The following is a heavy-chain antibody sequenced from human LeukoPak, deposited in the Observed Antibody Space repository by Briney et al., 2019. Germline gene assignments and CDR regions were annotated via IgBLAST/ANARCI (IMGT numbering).Heavy chain of an antibody. CDR3: ARDGAAAVYFDY. CDR2: ISSSSSYI. J-gene: IGHJ4*02. V-gene: IGHV3-21*01. Sequence: GGSLRLSCAASGFTFSSYSMNWVRQAPGKGLEWVSSISSSSSYIYYADSVKGRFTISRDNAKNSLYLQMNSLRAEDTAVYYCARDGAAAVYFDYWGQGTLVTVSS. CDR1: GFTFSSYS. D-gene: IGHD6-13*01.